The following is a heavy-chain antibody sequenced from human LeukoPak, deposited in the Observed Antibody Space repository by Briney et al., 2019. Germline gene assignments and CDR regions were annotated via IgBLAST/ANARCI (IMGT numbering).Heavy chain of an antibody. CDR2: ISPHSTFT. D-gene: IGHD2/OR15-2a*01. CDR1: GLTFTDHY. CDR3: VREGEGPLSKDLDY. V-gene: IGHV1-2*02. J-gene: IGHJ4*02. Sequence: ASMKVSCKSSGLTFTDHYIHWVRQRPGQGLEWMGYISPHSTFTSSPQELQGRVTMTRDASMSAAYMELTRLTSDDTAVYYCVREGEGPLSKDLDYWGQGTLVTVSS.